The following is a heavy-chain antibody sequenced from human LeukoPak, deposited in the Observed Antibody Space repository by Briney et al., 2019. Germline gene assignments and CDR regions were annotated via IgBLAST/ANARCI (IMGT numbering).Heavy chain of an antibody. CDR1: GYTFTGYY. Sequence: AASVKVSCKASGYTFTGYYMHWVRQAPGQGLEWMGWINPNSGGTNYAQKFQGRVTMTRDTSISTVYMELSRLKSDDTAVYYCARVHTDMAFHWLDPWGQGTLVTVSS. CDR2: INPNSGGT. CDR3: ARVHTDMAFHWLDP. J-gene: IGHJ5*02. V-gene: IGHV1-2*02. D-gene: IGHD5-18*01.